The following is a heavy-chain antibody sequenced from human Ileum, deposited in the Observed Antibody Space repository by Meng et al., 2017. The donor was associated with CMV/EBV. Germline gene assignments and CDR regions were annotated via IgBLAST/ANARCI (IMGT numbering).Heavy chain of an antibody. Sequence: QVQLQQWGAGLLKASETLSLTCAVYGGSLRGHYCNWIRQSPGNGLQWIAEINHVGRTNSNPSLASRVTISQDTSKNQCSLKLNSVTVADSAVYYCARGLFRYPAYFDLWGQGTLVTVSS. CDR2: INHVGRT. CDR3: ARGLFRYPAYFDL. V-gene: IGHV4-34*01. D-gene: IGHD3-16*02. CDR1: GGSLRGHY. J-gene: IGHJ4*02.